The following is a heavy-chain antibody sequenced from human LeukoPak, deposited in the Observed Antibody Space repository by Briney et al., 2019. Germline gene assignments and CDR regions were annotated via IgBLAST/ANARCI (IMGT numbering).Heavy chain of an antibody. Sequence: ASVKVSCKASGYTFTSYGICWVRQAPGQGPEWMGWISAYNGNTNYAQKLQGRVTMTTDTSTSTAYMELRSLRSDDTAVYYCARDREGYYFDYWGQGTLVTVSS. CDR2: ISAYNGNT. J-gene: IGHJ4*02. CDR1: GYTFTSYG. V-gene: IGHV1-18*01. CDR3: ARDREGYYFDY.